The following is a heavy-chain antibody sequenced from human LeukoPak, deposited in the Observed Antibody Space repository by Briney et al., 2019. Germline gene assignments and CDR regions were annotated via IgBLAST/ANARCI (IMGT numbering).Heavy chain of an antibody. Sequence: SETQSLTCTVSGGSISTGSHYWSWIRQPAGKGLEWIGRIFTSGTTNYNPSLKSRITISMDTSKNQFSLKLNSVTAADTAVYYCARHLGYSSGWDFDYWGQGTLVTVSS. V-gene: IGHV4-61*02. J-gene: IGHJ4*02. CDR2: IFTSGTT. D-gene: IGHD6-19*01. CDR3: ARHLGYSSGWDFDY. CDR1: GGSISTGSHY.